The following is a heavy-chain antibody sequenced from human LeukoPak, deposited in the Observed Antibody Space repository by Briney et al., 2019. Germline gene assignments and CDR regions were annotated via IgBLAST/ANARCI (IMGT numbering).Heavy chain of an antibody. CDR2: IQNDGNKK. J-gene: IGHJ4*02. CDR3: ARDIWDRDYCYFDH. V-gene: IGHV3-33*01. CDR1: GFTFRSIG. Sequence: GRSLRLSCVGSGFTFRSIGMHWVRQAPGKGLEWVAFIQNDGNKKDYADSVKGRFIISRDDSKNTVFLQMDSLRAEDTAVYHCARDIWDRDYCYFDHWGQGTLVTVFS. D-gene: IGHD3-3*01.